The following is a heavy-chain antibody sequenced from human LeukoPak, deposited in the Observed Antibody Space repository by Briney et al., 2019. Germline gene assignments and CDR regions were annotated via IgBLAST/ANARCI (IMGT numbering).Heavy chain of an antibody. D-gene: IGHD3-22*01. CDR1: GFIFSRYG. CDR2: IKHDGSEK. V-gene: IGHV3-7*03. CDR3: ATPLDYYDRSDSHQGGD. Sequence: GGSLRLSCAASGFIFSRYGMTWVRQAPGKGLEWVANIKHDGSEKNYVDSVKGRFTISRDNAKNSLYLQMNSLRAEDTAVYYCATPLDYYDRSDSHQGGDWGQGTLVTVSS. J-gene: IGHJ4*02.